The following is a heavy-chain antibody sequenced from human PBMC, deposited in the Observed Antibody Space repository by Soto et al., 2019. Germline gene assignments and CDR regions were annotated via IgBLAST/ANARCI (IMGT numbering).Heavy chain of an antibody. CDR2: IIPIFGTA. D-gene: IGHD3-3*01. CDR1: GGTFSSYA. J-gene: IGHJ4*02. V-gene: IGHV1-69*13. Sequence: SVKVSCKASGGTFSSYAISWVRQAPGQGLEWMGGIIPIFGTANYAQKFQGRVTITADESTSTAYMELSSVTAADTAVYYCARARYYDFWSGYYRPPVFDYWGQGTLVTVSS. CDR3: ARARYYDFWSGYYRPPVFDY.